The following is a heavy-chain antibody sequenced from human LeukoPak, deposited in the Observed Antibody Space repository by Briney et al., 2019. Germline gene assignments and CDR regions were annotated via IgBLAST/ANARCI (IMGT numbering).Heavy chain of an antibody. D-gene: IGHD3-22*01. V-gene: IGHV4-4*02. Sequence: SGTLSLTCAVSGGSISSSNWWSWVRQPPGKGLEWIGEIYHSGSTNYNPSLKSRATISVDKSKNQFSLKLSSVTAADTAVYYCARDGGYYDSSGSFDYWGQGTLVTVSS. CDR2: IYHSGST. J-gene: IGHJ4*02. CDR1: GGSISSSNW. CDR3: ARDGGYYDSSGSFDY.